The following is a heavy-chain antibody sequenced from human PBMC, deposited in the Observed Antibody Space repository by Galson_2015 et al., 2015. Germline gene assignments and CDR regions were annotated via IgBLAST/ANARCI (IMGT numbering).Heavy chain of an antibody. Sequence: SPSPARAASAFSVSSSATHSGRQAPGKGLEYVSSISSNGGSTYYATSVKGRFTISRDNSKNTLCLQMGSLRAEDMALYYGAREWAGAGTSLDYWGQGSLVTVSS. D-gene: IGHD6-19*01. V-gene: IGHV3-64*01. J-gene: IGHJ4*02. CDR3: AREWAGAGTSLDY. CDR1: AFSVSSSA. CDR2: ISSNGGST.